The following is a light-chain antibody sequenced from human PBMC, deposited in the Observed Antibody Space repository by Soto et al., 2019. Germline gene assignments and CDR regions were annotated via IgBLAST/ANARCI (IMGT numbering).Light chain of an antibody. CDR3: QQYDSLPFT. J-gene: IGKJ3*01. Sequence: DIQMTQSPSSLSASVGDRVAITCRASQDISNFLNWYQQTPGKAPKLLTYDASDLETGVPSRFSGSGSGKDFTFTISNVQPEDTATYYCQQYDSLPFTFGPGTKVEIK. V-gene: IGKV1-33*01. CDR2: DAS. CDR1: QDISNF.